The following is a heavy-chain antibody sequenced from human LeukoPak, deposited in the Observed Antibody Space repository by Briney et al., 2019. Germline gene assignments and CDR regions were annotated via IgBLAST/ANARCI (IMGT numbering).Heavy chain of an antibody. D-gene: IGHD2-2*03. V-gene: IGHV3-74*01. J-gene: IGHJ4*02. CDR3: ARALGYCSSTSCVQLGF. CDR1: GFSFSSYW. Sequence: GGSLRLSCAASGFSFSSYWMSWVRQAPGKGLVWVSRINSDGSSTSYADSVKGRFTISRDTAKNTLYLQMNSLRAEDTAVYYCARALGYCSSTSCVQLGFWGQGTLVTVSS. CDR2: INSDGSST.